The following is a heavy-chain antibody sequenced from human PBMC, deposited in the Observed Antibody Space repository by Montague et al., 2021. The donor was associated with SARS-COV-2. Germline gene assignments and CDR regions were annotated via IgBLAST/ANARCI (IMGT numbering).Heavy chain of an antibody. CDR2: KYYSGST. D-gene: IGHD3-22*01. CDR3: ARGTKGVFTYDYDSSGYASDY. CDR1: GASISSRSYY. J-gene: IGHJ4*02. Sequence: SETLSLTCTVSGASISSRSYYWGWIRQPPGKGLEWIGFKYYSGSTYYNPTLKSRVTISVDTSKNQFSLKLSSVTAAGTAVYYCARGTKGVFTYDYDSSGYASDYWGQGTLVTVSS. V-gene: IGHV4-39*01.